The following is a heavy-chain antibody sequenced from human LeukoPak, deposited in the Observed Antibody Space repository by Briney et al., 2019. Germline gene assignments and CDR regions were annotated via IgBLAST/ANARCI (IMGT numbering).Heavy chain of an antibody. D-gene: IGHD3-3*01. CDR3: ASVHSHFGVADAFDI. V-gene: IGHV4-30-4*08. J-gene: IGHJ3*02. CDR2: IYYSGST. Sequence: SETLSLTCTVSGGSISSGDYYWSWIRQPPGKGLEWIGYIYYSGSTYYNPSLKSRVTISVDTSKNQFSLKLSSVTAADTAVYYCASVHSHFGVADAFDIWGQGTMVTVSS. CDR1: GGSISSGDYY.